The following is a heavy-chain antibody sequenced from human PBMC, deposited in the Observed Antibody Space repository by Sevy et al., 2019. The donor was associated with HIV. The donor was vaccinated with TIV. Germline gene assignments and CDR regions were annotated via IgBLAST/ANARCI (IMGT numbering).Heavy chain of an antibody. CDR2: LYYSGST. J-gene: IGHJ6*02. CDR1: GGSISSYY. D-gene: IGHD3-3*01. Sequence: SETLSLTCTVSGGSISSYYWSWIRRPPGKGLEWIGYLYYSGSTNDNPSLKSRVTISVDTSKNQFSLKLSSVTAADTAVYYCARDVYDFWSGYYGAGYGMDVWGQGTTVTVSS. V-gene: IGHV4-59*01. CDR3: ARDVYDFWSGYYGAGYGMDV.